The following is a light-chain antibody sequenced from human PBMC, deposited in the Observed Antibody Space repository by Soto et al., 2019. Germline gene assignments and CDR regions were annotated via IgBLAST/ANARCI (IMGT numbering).Light chain of an antibody. V-gene: IGKV3-15*01. Sequence: TVLTQSPGTLSLSPWERATLSCRASQNIRSNFLAWYRQKPGQAPWLLIYGASTRATGIPARFSGSGSGTEFTLTISSLQSEDFAVYYCQQYNNWPQTFGQGTKVDIK. CDR2: GAS. J-gene: IGKJ1*01. CDR1: QNIRSN. CDR3: QQYNNWPQT.